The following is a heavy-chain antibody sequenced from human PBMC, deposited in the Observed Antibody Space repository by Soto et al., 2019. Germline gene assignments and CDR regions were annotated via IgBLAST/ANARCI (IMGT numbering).Heavy chain of an antibody. V-gene: IGHV4-34*01. CDR1: GGSFSGYY. CDR2: INHSGST. Sequence: PSETLSLTCAVYGGSFSGYYWSWIRQPPGKGLEWIGEINHSGSTNYNPSLKSRVTISVDTSKNQFSPKLSSVTAADTAVYYCASSSSHYYYYYGMDVWGQGTTVTVSS. CDR3: ASSSSHYYYYYGMDV. J-gene: IGHJ6*02. D-gene: IGHD6-13*01.